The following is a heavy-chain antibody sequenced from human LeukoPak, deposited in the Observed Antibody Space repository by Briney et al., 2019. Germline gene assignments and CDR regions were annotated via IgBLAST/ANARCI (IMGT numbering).Heavy chain of an antibody. CDR2: ISSSGSTL. CDR1: GFIFSDYY. Sequence: GGSLRLSCAASGFIFSDYYMSWIRQAPGKGLEYVSYISSSGSTLDYGDSVKGRFTISRDNAKNSLYLQMNSLRAEDTAVYHCARGKQQLDYWGQGTLVTVST. V-gene: IGHV3-11*01. CDR3: ARGKQQLDY. J-gene: IGHJ4*02. D-gene: IGHD6-13*01.